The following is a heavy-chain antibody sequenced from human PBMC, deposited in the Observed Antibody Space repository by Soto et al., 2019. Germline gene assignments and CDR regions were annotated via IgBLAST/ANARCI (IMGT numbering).Heavy chain of an antibody. CDR2: ISSSSSYI. J-gene: IGHJ4*02. CDR1: GFTFSSYS. V-gene: IGHV3-21*01. Sequence: GGSLRLSCAASGFTFSSYSMNWVRQAPGKGLEWVSSISSSSSYIYYADSVKGRFTISRDNAKNSLYLQMNSLRAEDTAVYYCARDSKVAVAAFDYWGQGTLVTVSS. CDR3: ARDSKVAVAAFDY. D-gene: IGHD6-19*01.